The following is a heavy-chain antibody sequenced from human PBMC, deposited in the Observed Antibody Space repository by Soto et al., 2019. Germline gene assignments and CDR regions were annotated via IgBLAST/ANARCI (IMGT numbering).Heavy chain of an antibody. J-gene: IGHJ4*02. Sequence: QVQLVQSGAEVRKPGASVKVSCKASGYSFLYYAITWVRQAPGQGLEWMGWISPYHANTKIGERVQGRVTISTDTSATTAYLELKSLTTDDTAVYYCAVRGSGTSKALLGWGQGTLVTVSS. CDR2: ISPYHANT. D-gene: IGHD6-19*01. CDR3: AVRGSGTSKALLG. CDR1: GYSFLYYA. V-gene: IGHV1-18*01.